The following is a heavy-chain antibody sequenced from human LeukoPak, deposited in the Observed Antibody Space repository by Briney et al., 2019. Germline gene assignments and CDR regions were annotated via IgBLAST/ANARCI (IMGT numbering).Heavy chain of an antibody. CDR2: IYYSGST. CDR3: ARVELRFSNWFDP. J-gene: IGHJ5*02. CDR1: GGSISSSTYY. Sequence: SETLSLTCTVSGGSISSSTYYWGWIRQPPGKGLEWIGSIYYSGSTYYNASLKSRVTISVDTSKNQFSLRLSSVTAADTAVYYCARVELRFSNWFDPWGQGTLVTVSS. V-gene: IGHV4-39*07. D-gene: IGHD3-3*01.